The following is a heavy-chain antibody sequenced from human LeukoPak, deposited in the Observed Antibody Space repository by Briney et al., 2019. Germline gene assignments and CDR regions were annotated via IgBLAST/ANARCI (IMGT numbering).Heavy chain of an antibody. CDR1: GFTFSSYS. CDR3: ATLYSYGYGPFDY. Sequence: GGSLRLSCAASGFTFSSYSMNWVRQAPGKGLEWVSYISSSSSTIYYADSVKGRFTISRDNAKNSLYLQMNSLRAEDTAVYYCATLYSYGYGPFDYWGQGTLVTVSS. CDR2: ISSSSSTI. J-gene: IGHJ4*02. D-gene: IGHD5-18*01. V-gene: IGHV3-48*01.